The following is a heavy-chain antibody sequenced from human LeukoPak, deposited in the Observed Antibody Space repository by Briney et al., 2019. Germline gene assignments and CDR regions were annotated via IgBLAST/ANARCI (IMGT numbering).Heavy chain of an antibody. J-gene: IGHJ4*02. Sequence: GESLKISCKGSGYSFTDYWIGWVRQTPGKGLEWMGIIYPDDSDTRYSPSFQGQVTISADKSISTAYLQWSSLKASDTAMYYCARIPLDGYNFFDYWGQGTLVTVSS. D-gene: IGHD5-24*01. V-gene: IGHV5-51*01. CDR2: IYPDDSDT. CDR1: GYSFTDYW. CDR3: ARIPLDGYNFFDY.